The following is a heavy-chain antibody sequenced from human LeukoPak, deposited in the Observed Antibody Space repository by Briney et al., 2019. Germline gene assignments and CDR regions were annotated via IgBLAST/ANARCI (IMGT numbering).Heavy chain of an antibody. CDR3: ARHDSYYYDSSGYFAY. Sequence: GASVKVSCKASGGTFSSYAISWVRQAPGQGLEWMGGIIPIFGTANYAQKFQGRVTITADKSTSTAYMELSSLRSEDTAVYYCARHDSYYYDSSGYFAYWGQGTLVTVSS. V-gene: IGHV1-69*06. CDR2: IIPIFGTA. D-gene: IGHD3-22*01. CDR1: GGTFSSYA. J-gene: IGHJ4*02.